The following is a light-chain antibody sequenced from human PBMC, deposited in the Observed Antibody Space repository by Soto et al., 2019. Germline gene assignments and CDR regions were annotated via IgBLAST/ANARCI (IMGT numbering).Light chain of an antibody. V-gene: IGKV3-11*01. CDR2: DAS. Sequence: EIVLTQSPATLSLSPGEGATLSCRASQSVSSYLAWYQQKPGQAPRLRIYDASNSATGIPARFSGSGSGTDFTLSISSLEPEDFAVYDCQQRSNWPVTFGLGTKVEV. J-gene: IGKJ1*01. CDR1: QSVSSY. CDR3: QQRSNWPVT.